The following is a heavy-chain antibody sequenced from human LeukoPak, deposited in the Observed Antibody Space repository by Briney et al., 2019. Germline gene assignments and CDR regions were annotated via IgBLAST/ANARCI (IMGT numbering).Heavy chain of an antibody. CDR3: VTDGASDI. Sequence: GGPLRLSCAASGFTLSSYTTNWVRQAPGKGLEWVSSISNSGFYIYYADSVKGRFVVSRDNANNSLYSQMNSLRDEDTAVYYCVTDGASDIWGQGTMVTVSS. J-gene: IGHJ3*02. CDR1: GFTLSSYT. CDR2: ISNSGFYI. V-gene: IGHV3-21*01.